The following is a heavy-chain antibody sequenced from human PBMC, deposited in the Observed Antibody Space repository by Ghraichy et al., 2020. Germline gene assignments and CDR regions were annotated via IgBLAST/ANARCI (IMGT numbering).Heavy chain of an antibody. CDR2: ISGSGGST. Sequence: GESLNISCAASGFTFSSYAMSWVRQAPGKGLEWVSAISGSGGSTYYADSVKGRFTISRDNSKNTLYLQMNSLRAEDTAVYYCAKREEGRTYYGMDVWGQGTTVTVSS. CDR1: GFTFSSYA. V-gene: IGHV3-23*01. D-gene: IGHD3-10*01. J-gene: IGHJ6*02. CDR3: AKREEGRTYYGMDV.